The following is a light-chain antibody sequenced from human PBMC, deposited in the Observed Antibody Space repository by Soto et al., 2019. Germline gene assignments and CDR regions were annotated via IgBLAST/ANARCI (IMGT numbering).Light chain of an antibody. V-gene: IGLV2-14*01. Sequence: QSAPTQPASVSGSPGQSITISCTGTSSDIGAYNYVSWYQQHPGKAPKLMIYDVSNRPSGVSNRFSGSKSGHTASLTISGLQAEDEADYYCSSYTSSSTVVFGGGTKVTVL. CDR1: SSDIGAYNY. CDR3: SSYTSSSTVV. J-gene: IGLJ2*01. CDR2: DVS.